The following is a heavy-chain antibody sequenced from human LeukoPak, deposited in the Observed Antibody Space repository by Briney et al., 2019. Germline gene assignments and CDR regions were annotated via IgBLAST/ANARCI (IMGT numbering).Heavy chain of an antibody. D-gene: IGHD2-2*01. V-gene: IGHV4-38-2*02. CDR2: IYHSGST. CDR1: GYSISSGYF. CDR3: ARVNLGSSTSPDY. Sequence: SETLSLTCTVSGYSISSGYFWGWIRQSPGKGLDWIGIIYHSGSTYYNPSLKSRVTISVDTSKNQFSLKLTSVTAADTAVYYCARVNLGSSTSPDYWGQGTLVTVSS. J-gene: IGHJ4*02.